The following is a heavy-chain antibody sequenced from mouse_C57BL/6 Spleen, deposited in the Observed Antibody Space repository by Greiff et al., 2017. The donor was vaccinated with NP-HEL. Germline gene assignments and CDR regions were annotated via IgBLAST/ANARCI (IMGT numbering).Heavy chain of an antibody. CDR2: IYPGNSDT. V-gene: IGHV1-5*01. Sequence: EVQLQQSGTVLARPGASVKMSCKTSGYTFTSYWMHWVKQRPGQGLEWIGAIYPGNSDTSYNQKFKGKAKLTAVTSASTAYMELSSLTNEDSAVYYCTRSLSGYGSSSLFDYWGQGTTLTVSS. CDR3: TRSLSGYGSSSLFDY. CDR1: GYTFTSYW. J-gene: IGHJ2*01. D-gene: IGHD1-1*01.